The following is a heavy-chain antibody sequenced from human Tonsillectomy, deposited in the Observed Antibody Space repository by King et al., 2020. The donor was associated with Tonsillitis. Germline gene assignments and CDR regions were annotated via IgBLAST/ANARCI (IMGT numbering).Heavy chain of an antibody. D-gene: IGHD4-23*01. J-gene: IGHJ6*02. CDR3: ARALVTGTSGKSLRIYYSYGMDV. Sequence: VQLVESGGGLVQPGGSLRLSCAASGFSFRSYSMNWVRQAPGEGLEWVSYISSSRSTIYYADSVKGRVTISRDNAKNSLHLQMNSLRAEDTAVYYCARALVTGTSGKSLRIYYSYGMDVWGQGTTVTVSS. V-gene: IGHV3-48*01. CDR1: GFSFRSYS. CDR2: ISSSRSTI.